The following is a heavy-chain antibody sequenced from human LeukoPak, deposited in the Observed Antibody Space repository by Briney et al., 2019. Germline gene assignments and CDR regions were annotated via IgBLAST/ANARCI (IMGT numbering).Heavy chain of an antibody. V-gene: IGHV4-39*01. CDR1: GGSISSSSYY. CDR2: IYYSGST. CDR3: ATITMVRGLRMDV. D-gene: IGHD3-10*01. J-gene: IGHJ6*02. Sequence: SETLSLTCTVSGGSISSSSYYWGWLRQPPGKGLEWIGSIYYSGSTYYNPSLKSRVTISVDTSKNQFSLKLSSVTAADTAVYYCATITMVRGLRMDVWGQGTTVTVSS.